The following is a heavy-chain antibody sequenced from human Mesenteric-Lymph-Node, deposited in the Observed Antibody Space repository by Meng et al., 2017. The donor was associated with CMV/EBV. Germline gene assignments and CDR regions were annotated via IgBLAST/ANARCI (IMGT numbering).Heavy chain of an antibody. D-gene: IGHD5-12*01. J-gene: IGHJ6*02. Sequence: YYMHWVRQAPGQGLEWMGWINPNSGGTNYAQKFQGRVTMTRDTSISTAYMELSRLRSDDTAVYYCARREGRSGYSGYDYYYYYGMDVWGQGTTVTVSS. CDR3: ARREGRSGYSGYDYYYYYGMDV. CDR1: YY. CDR2: INPNSGGT. V-gene: IGHV1-2*02.